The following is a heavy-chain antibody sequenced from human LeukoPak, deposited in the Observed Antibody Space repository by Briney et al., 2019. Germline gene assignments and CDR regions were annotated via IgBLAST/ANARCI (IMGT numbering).Heavy chain of an antibody. Sequence: GASVKVSCKASGYTFTAFYIHWVRQAPGLGLEWMGCINPNSGVTNYAQKFQGRVTMTWDTSISTAYMDLARLRSDDTAVYYCAVGLDIAMPGKVPTGWGQGTLVTVSS. CDR3: AVGLDIAMPGKVPTG. V-gene: IGHV1-2*02. J-gene: IGHJ4*02. D-gene: IGHD6-19*01. CDR1: GYTFTAFY. CDR2: INPNSGVT.